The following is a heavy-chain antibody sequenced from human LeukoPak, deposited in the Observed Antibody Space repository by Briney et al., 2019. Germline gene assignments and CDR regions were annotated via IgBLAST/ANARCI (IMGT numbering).Heavy chain of an antibody. CDR3: ARLRTTRGPITVTPSYPGSPNWFDP. CDR2: INPEDSDT. J-gene: IGHJ5*02. V-gene: IGHV5-51*01. D-gene: IGHD4-17*01. Sequence: GESLKISCKGFGYTFSSYWIGWVRQMPGKGLEWMGIINPEDSDTTYSPSFQGQVTISADKSISIAYLQWSSLKASDTAMYYCARLRTTRGPITVTPSYPGSPNWFDPWGQGTLVTVSS. CDR1: GYTFSSYW.